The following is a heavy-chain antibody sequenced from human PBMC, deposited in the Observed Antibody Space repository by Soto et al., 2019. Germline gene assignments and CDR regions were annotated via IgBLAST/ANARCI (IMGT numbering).Heavy chain of an antibody. CDR3: ANFRAYYLGSGRRTYYFSAMDV. J-gene: IGHJ6*02. Sequence: PGGSLRLSCAASGFTFRSYGMTCRSYGMSWVRQAPGEGLERVSTISGSGDSAYYADSVKGRFTISRDNSKNTLFLQMNSLRAGVPALYYCANFRAYYLGSGRRTYYFSAMDVWGQGT. V-gene: IGHV3-23*01. D-gene: IGHD3-10*01. CDR1: GFTFRSYGMTCRSYG. CDR2: ISGSGDSA.